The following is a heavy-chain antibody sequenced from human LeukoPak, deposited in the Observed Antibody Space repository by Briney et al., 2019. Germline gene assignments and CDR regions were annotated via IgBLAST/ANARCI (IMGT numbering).Heavy chain of an antibody. J-gene: IGHJ4*02. D-gene: IGHD2-15*01. CDR1: GFSFNTYA. Sequence: GGSLRLSCAASGFSFNTYAMNWVRQAPGKGLEWVSTITGSGDDTYYADSARGRFTISRDNSKNTLYLQMNTLRVEDTAVYYCAKGSVVADIYFDSWGQGTLATVSS. CDR2: ITGSGDDT. CDR3: AKGSVVADIYFDS. V-gene: IGHV3-23*01.